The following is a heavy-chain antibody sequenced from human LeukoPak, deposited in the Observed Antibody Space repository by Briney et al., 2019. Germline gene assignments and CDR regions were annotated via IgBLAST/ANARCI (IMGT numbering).Heavy chain of an antibody. V-gene: IGHV4-30-4*01. D-gene: IGHD3-10*01. CDR3: ARYGSGSTWFDP. J-gene: IGHJ5*02. CDR1: GGSISSDNYQ. Sequence: SETLSLTCTVSGGSISSDNYQWSWIRQPPGEGLEWIGYINYSGSTYYNPSLKSRVTISVDTSKNQFFLKLSSVTAADTAVYYCARYGSGSTWFDPWGQGTLVTVSS. CDR2: INYSGST.